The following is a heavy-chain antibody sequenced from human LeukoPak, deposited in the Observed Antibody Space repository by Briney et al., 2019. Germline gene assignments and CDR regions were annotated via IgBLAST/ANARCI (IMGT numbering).Heavy chain of an antibody. V-gene: IGHV1-18*04. CDR1: GYTFTGYY. CDR2: ISAYNGNT. J-gene: IGHJ1*01. CDR3: ARGSTSYPGYFQH. Sequence: ASVKVSCKASGYTFTGYYMHWVRQAPGQGLEWMGWISAYNGNTNYAQKLQGRVTMTTDTSTSTAYMELRSLRSDDTAVYYCARGSTSYPGYFQHWGQGTLVTVSS. D-gene: IGHD2-2*01.